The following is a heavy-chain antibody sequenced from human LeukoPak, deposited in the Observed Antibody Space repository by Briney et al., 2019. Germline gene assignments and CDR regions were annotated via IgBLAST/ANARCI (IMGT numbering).Heavy chain of an antibody. V-gene: IGHV3-49*03. Sequence: GGSLRLSCTASGFTFGDYAMSWFRQAPGKGLEWVAFIRSKAYGGTTEYAASVKGRFTISREDSKSIAYLQMNSLRAEDTAVYYCAKTTTGYSSGRFPGWPVDYWGQGTLVTVSS. J-gene: IGHJ4*02. D-gene: IGHD6-19*01. CDR3: AKTTTGYSSGRFPGWPVDY. CDR2: IRSKAYGGTT. CDR1: GFTFGDYA.